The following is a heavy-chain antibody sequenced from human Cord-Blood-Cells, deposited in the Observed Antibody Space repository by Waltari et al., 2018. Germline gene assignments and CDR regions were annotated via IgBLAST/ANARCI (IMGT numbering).Heavy chain of an antibody. D-gene: IGHD6-13*01. CDR2: ISGGGGST. CDR3: AKGWYSSSWYTVDY. CDR1: GFTFSRHA. J-gene: IGHJ4*02. V-gene: IGHV3-23*01. Sequence: EVLLLESGGGLVQPGGSLRRSGAASGFTFSRHAMSSVAEAPGKGLEWVSAISGGGGSTYYADSVKGRFTISRDNSKNTLYLQMNSLRAEDTAVYYCAKGWYSSSWYTVDYWGQGTLVTVSS.